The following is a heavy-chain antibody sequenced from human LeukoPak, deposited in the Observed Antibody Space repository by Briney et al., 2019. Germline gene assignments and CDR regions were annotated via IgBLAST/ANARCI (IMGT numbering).Heavy chain of an antibody. Sequence: GASVKVSCKASGGTFSSYAISWVRQAPGQELEWMGGIIPIFGTANYAQKFQGRVTITADKSTSTAYMELSSLRSEDTAVYYCASGYYDYVWGSYRLYYWGQGTLVTVSS. J-gene: IGHJ4*02. CDR1: GGTFSSYA. CDR2: IIPIFGTA. D-gene: IGHD3-16*02. CDR3: ASGYYDYVWGSYRLYY. V-gene: IGHV1-69*06.